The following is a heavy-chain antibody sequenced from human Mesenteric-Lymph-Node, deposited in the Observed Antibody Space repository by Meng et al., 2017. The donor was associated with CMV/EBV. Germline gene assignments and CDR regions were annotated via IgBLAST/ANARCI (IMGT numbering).Heavy chain of an antibody. CDR2: IIPIYGTP. D-gene: IGHD2-15*01. Sequence: SVKVSCKASGGTFSSDAISWVRQAPGQGLEWMGGIIPIYGTPNNAQRFQGRVTISTTESKSTVYMDLYSLRSEDTAVYYCARAQVARTKVGLYSFDFWGQGTLVTVSS. CDR1: GGTFSSDA. V-gene: IGHV1-69*05. J-gene: IGHJ4*02. CDR3: ARAQVARTKVGLYSFDF.